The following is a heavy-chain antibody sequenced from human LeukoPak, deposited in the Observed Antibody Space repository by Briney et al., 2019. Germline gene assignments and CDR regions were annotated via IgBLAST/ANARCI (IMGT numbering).Heavy chain of an antibody. Sequence: GGSLRLSCAASGFTFSSYAMSWVRQAPGKGLEWVSAISGSGCSTYYADSVKGRFTISRDNSKNTLYLQMNSLRAEDTAVYYCAKDPKRYCSGGSCYSNYYYYGMDVWGQGTTVTVSS. J-gene: IGHJ6*02. CDR1: GFTFSSYA. CDR2: ISGSGCST. CDR3: AKDPKRYCSGGSCYSNYYYYGMDV. V-gene: IGHV3-23*01. D-gene: IGHD2-15*01.